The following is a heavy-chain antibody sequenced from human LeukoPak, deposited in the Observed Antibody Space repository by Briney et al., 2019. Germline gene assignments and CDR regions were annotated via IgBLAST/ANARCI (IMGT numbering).Heavy chain of an antibody. V-gene: IGHV1-69*04. D-gene: IGHD5-18*01. Sequence: SVKVSCKASGGTFSSYAISWVRQAPGQGLEWVGRIIPTLGIANYAQKFQGRVTITADKSTSTAYMELSSLRSEDTAVYYCARVPSYVDTSPDYWGQGTLVTVSS. CDR1: GGTFSSYA. CDR3: ARVPSYVDTSPDY. CDR2: IIPTLGIA. J-gene: IGHJ4*02.